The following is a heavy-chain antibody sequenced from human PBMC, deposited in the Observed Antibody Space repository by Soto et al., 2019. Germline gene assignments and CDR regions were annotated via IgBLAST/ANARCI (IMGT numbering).Heavy chain of an antibody. V-gene: IGHV4-59*01. CDR3: ARAHFDYYDSSGYGNFDY. J-gene: IGHJ4*02. Sequence: SETLSLTCTVSGGSISSSYWSWIRQPPGKGLEWLAYIYDDGSTNYNPSLKSRVTIAVDTSKNQFSLKLISVTAADTAVYYCARAHFDYYDSSGYGNFDYWGQGTLVTVSS. CDR1: GGSISSSY. D-gene: IGHD3-22*01. CDR2: IYDDGST.